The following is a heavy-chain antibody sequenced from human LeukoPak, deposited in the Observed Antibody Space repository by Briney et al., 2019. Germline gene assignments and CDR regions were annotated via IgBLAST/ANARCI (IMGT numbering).Heavy chain of an antibody. CDR3: ARAPTFSGWFDY. CDR1: GFTFSSYS. Sequence: GGSLRLSCAASGFTFSSYSMNWVRQAPGKGLEWVSSISSSSSYIYYADSVKGRFTISRDNAKNSLYLQMNSLRVEDTAVYYCARAPTFSGWFDYWGQGTLVTVSS. CDR2: ISSSSSYI. D-gene: IGHD6-19*01. V-gene: IGHV3-21*01. J-gene: IGHJ4*02.